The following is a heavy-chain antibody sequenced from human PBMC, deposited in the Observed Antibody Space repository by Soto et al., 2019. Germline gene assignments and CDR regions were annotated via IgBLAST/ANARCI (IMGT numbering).Heavy chain of an antibody. V-gene: IGHV4-59*01. CDR1: GGSISSYY. D-gene: IGHD6-19*01. CDR3: ARGSNNRARIGNSSGRVPPYYYYYMDV. CDR2: IYYSGST. Sequence: SETLSLTCTVSGGSISSYYWSWIRQPPGKGLEWIGYIYYSGSTNYNPSLKSRVTISVDTSKNRFSLRLSSVTAADTAVYYCARGSNNRARIGNSSGRVPPYYYYYMDVWGKGTTVTVSS. J-gene: IGHJ6*03.